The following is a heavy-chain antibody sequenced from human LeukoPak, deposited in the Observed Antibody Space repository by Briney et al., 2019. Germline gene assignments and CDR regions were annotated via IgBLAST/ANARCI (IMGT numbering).Heavy chain of an antibody. CDR1: GYTLTELS. V-gene: IGHV1-24*01. CDR2: FDPEDGET. D-gene: IGHD3-22*01. Sequence: ASVKVSCKVSGYTLTELSMHWVRHAPVKGLEWMGGFDPEDGETIYAQKFQGRVTMTEDTSTDTAYMELSSLRSEDTAVYYCATSFYDSSGYKSWFDPWGQGTLVTVSS. CDR3: ATSFYDSSGYKSWFDP. J-gene: IGHJ5*02.